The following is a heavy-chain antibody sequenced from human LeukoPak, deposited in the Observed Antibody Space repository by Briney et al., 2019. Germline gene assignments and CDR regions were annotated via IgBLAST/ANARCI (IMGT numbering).Heavy chain of an antibody. CDR2: IIPIFGTA. V-gene: IGHV1-69*01. D-gene: IGHD4-17*01. CDR3: ARAPHGDFVGYFDY. J-gene: IGHJ4*02. CDR1: GGTFSSYA. Sequence: ASVKVSCKASGGTFSSYAISWVRQAPGQGLEWMGGIIPIFGTANYAQKFQGRVTITADESTSTAYMELSSLRPEDTAVYYCARAPHGDFVGYFDYWGQGTLVTVSS.